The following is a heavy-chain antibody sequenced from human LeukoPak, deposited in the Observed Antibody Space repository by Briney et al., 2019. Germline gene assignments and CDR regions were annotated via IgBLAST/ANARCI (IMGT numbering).Heavy chain of an antibody. CDR1: GFTFSGYW. CDR2: INEDGSEK. Sequence: GGSRRLSCATAGFTFSGYWMTWARQAPGKGLEWVANINEDGSEKYYVDSVKGRFTISRDNAKNSLYLQMNSLRAEDTAVYYCARSSSGYLSYYGMDVWGQGTTVTVSS. CDR3: ARSSSGYLSYYGMDV. D-gene: IGHD3-22*01. J-gene: IGHJ6*02. V-gene: IGHV3-7*01.